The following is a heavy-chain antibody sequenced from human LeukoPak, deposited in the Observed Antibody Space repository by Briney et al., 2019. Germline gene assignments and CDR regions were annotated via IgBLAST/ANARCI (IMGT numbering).Heavy chain of an antibody. CDR3: ASLVRQFTGAFDI. CDR1: GFSFSDYY. Sequence: GGSLRLSCAASGFSFSDYYMTWIRQAPGKGLEWLTYISTSSSDTRYADSVKGRFTISRDDAKNSLYLQTNSLRAEDTALYYCASLVRQFTGAFDIWGQGTMVTVSS. CDR2: ISTSSSDT. J-gene: IGHJ3*02. V-gene: IGHV3-11*03. D-gene: IGHD3-10*01.